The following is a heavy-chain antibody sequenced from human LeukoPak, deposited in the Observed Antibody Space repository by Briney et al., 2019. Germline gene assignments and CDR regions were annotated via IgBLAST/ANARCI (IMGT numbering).Heavy chain of an antibody. Sequence: PSGTLSLTCAVSGGSISSSNWWSWVRQPPGKGLEWIGEIYHSGSTNYNPSLKSRVTISVDTSKNQFSLKLSSVTAADTAVYYCARIRGPTPNYYYYYMDVWGKGTTVTVSS. CDR2: IYHSGST. J-gene: IGHJ6*03. CDR3: ARIRGPTPNYYYYYMDV. V-gene: IGHV4-4*02. CDR1: GGSISSSNW.